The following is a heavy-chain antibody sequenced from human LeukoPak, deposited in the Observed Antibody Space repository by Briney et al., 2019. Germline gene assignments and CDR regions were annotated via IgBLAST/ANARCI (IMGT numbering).Heavy chain of an antibody. J-gene: IGHJ4*02. CDR2: IQQDGSVQ. CDR3: ATHDVLTGYPYFDF. Sequence: GGSLRLSCAASGFIFRSYWMSWVRQAPGKGLEWVANIQQDGSVQYYVDSVKGRFTISRDNSKNSLHLQMNSLSAEDTAVYYCATHDVLTGYPYFDFWGQGTLVAVSS. D-gene: IGHD3-9*01. V-gene: IGHV3-7*01. CDR1: GFIFRSYW.